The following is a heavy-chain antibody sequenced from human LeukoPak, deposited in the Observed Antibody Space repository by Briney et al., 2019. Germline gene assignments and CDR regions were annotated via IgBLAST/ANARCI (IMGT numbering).Heavy chain of an antibody. D-gene: IGHD3-3*01. CDR3: ARGKYYDFWSGYYYYYGMDV. Sequence: ASVKVSCKASGYTFTSYDINWVRQAPGQGLEWMGWMNPNSGNTGYAQKFQGRVTMTRNTSISTAYMELSSLRSEDTAVYYCARGKYYDFWSGYYYYYGMDVWGQGTTVTVSS. V-gene: IGHV1-8*01. J-gene: IGHJ6*02. CDR1: GYTFTSYD. CDR2: MNPNSGNT.